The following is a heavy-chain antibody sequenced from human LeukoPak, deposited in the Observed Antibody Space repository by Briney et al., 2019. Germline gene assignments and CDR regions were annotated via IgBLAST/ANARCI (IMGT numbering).Heavy chain of an antibody. CDR2: INSDGSKT. J-gene: IGHJ6*02. CDR1: GFSFSVYW. Sequence: GGSLRLSCAASGFSFSVYWLHWVRQSAGKGLVWLSHINSDGSKTRNADSVKGRFTISRDNAKNTLYPQMNTLRAEDTAVYYCARGAHYGMDVWGQGTTVTVSS. CDR3: ARGAHYGMDV. V-gene: IGHV3-74*01.